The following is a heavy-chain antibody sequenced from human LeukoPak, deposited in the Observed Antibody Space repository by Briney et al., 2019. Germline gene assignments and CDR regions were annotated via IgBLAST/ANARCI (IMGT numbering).Heavy chain of an antibody. J-gene: IGHJ4*02. Sequence: GGSLRLSCAVSGFTVSSNYMSWVRQAPGKGLEWVSIIYSGGSTYYADSVKGRFTISRDNSKNKLYLQMNSLRAEDTAVYYCGRGGKVEQLVLARWGQGSLVTVSS. CDR1: GFTVSSNY. D-gene: IGHD6-13*01. V-gene: IGHV3-66*01. CDR3: GRGGKVEQLVLAR. CDR2: IYSGGST.